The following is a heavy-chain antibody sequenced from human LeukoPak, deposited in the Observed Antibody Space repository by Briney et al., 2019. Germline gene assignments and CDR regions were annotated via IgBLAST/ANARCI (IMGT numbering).Heavy chain of an antibody. Sequence: SETLSLTCTVSGGSISSGDYYWSWIRQPPGKGLEWIGYIYYSGSTYYNPSLKSRVTISVDTSKNQFSLKLSSVTAADTAVYYCARVMAVEVLHFDYWGQGTLVTVSS. CDR2: IYYSGST. D-gene: IGHD2-2*01. CDR3: ARVMAVEVLHFDY. V-gene: IGHV4-30-4*08. CDR1: GGSISSGDYY. J-gene: IGHJ4*02.